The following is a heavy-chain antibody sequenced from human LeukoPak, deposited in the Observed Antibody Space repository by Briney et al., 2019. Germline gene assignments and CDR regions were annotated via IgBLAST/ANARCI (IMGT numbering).Heavy chain of an antibody. CDR1: GGSISSSSYY. CDR2: IYYSGST. V-gene: IGHV4-39*07. Sequence: SETLSLTCTVSGGSISSSSYYWGWIRQPPGKGLEWIGSIYYSGSTYYNPSLKSRVTISVDTSKNQFSLKLSSVTAADTAVYYCARVAKEGPAAIQYYYYYYMDVWGKGTTVTVSS. D-gene: IGHD2-2*01. J-gene: IGHJ6*03. CDR3: ARVAKEGPAAIQYYYYYYMDV.